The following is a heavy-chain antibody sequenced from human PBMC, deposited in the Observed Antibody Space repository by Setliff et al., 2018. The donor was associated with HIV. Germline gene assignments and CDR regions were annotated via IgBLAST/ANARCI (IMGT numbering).Heavy chain of an antibody. CDR2: IIPVFGTA. J-gene: IGHJ6*03. CDR1: GGTFNIFS. V-gene: IGHV1-69*06. D-gene: IGHD1-1*01. CDR3: ARNPQPTGTPDYYYYYKDV. Sequence: ASVKVSCKTTGGTFNIFSITWVRQAPGQGLEWMGGIIPVFGTANYAQKFQGRVTITADKSTSTAYMELSSLRSEDTAVYYCARNPQPTGTPDYYYYYKDVWGKGTTVTVSS.